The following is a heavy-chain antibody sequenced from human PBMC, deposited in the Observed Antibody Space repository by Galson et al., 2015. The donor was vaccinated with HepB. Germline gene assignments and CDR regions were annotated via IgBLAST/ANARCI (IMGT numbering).Heavy chain of an antibody. CDR3: TTQQD. J-gene: IGHJ4*02. CDR2: INPDGSQK. CDR1: GFTFGRNW. V-gene: IGHV3-7*03. Sequence: SLRLSCAGSGFTFGRNWMGWVRQAPGKGPEWVAYINPDGSQKDYVDSVKGRFTVSRDDAEKSLYLQINNLRVEDTAIYYCTTQQDWGQGTLVTVSS. D-gene: IGHD6-13*01.